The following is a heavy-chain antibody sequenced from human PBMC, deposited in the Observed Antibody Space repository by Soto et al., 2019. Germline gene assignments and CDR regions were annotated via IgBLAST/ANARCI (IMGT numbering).Heavy chain of an antibody. CDR3: ARERYSYGPYYFDY. Sequence: GGSLRLSCAASGFTFSYYYMSWIRQSPGKGLEWVSSITSSGSTTYYTDSVKGRFTISRDNAKNSLYLQMNSLRAEDTAVYYCARERYSYGPYYFDYWGQGTLVTVSS. V-gene: IGHV3-11*01. CDR1: GFTFSYYY. CDR2: ITSSGSTT. J-gene: IGHJ4*02. D-gene: IGHD5-18*01.